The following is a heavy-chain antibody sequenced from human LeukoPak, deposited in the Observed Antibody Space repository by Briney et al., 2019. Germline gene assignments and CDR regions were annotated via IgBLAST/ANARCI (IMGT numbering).Heavy chain of an antibody. D-gene: IGHD3-16*02. Sequence: ASVKVSCKASGYTFTGYYMHWVRQAPGQGLEWMGWINPNSGGTNYAQKFQGRATMTRDTSISTAYMELSRLRSDDTAVYYCAREVRRIMITFGGVILDPYYFDYWGQGTLVTVSS. CDR2: INPNSGGT. J-gene: IGHJ4*02. V-gene: IGHV1-2*02. CDR1: GYTFTGYY. CDR3: AREVRRIMITFGGVILDPYYFDY.